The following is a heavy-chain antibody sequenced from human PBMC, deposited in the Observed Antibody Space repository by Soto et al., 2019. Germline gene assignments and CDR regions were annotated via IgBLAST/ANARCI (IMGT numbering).Heavy chain of an antibody. CDR2: IYYSGST. Sequence: QVQLQESGPGLVKPSETLSLTCTVSGASISSYFLSWIRQPPGKGLEWIGYIYYSGSTNYNPSLKSRVTIALDTSKNQFSLELSSVTAADTAVYYCASHEGGGAKGHFQHWGQGTLVTVSS. CDR3: ASHEGGGAKGHFQH. V-gene: IGHV4-59*08. CDR1: GASISSYF. J-gene: IGHJ1*01. D-gene: IGHD1-26*01.